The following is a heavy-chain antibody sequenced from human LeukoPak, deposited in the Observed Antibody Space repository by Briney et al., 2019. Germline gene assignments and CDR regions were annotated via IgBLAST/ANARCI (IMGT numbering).Heavy chain of an antibody. D-gene: IGHD4-17*01. CDR3: AREMYGDYGFDY. J-gene: IGHJ4*02. V-gene: IGHV3-74*01. CDR1: GFTFRNYR. Sequence: GGSLRLSCAASGFTFRNYRMHWVRQAPGKGLVWVSRINSDGRTTNYADSVKGRFTISGDNAKNTLNLQINSLRAEDTALYYCAREMYGDYGFDYWGQGTLVTVSS. CDR2: INSDGRTT.